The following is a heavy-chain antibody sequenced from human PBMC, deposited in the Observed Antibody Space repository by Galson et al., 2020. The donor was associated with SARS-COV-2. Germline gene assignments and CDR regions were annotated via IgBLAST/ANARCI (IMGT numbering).Heavy chain of an antibody. V-gene: IGHV4-61*01. Sequence: SETLSLTCTVSGGSVSSGSYYWSWIRQPPGKGLEWIGYIYYSGSTNYNPSLKSRVTISVDTSKNQFSLKLSSVTAADTAVYYCASYGGVYCSSTSCYYQDNWFDPWGQGTLVTVSS. CDR1: GGSVSSGSYY. CDR2: IYYSGST. CDR3: ASYGGVYCSSTSCYYQDNWFDP. J-gene: IGHJ5*02. D-gene: IGHD2-2*01.